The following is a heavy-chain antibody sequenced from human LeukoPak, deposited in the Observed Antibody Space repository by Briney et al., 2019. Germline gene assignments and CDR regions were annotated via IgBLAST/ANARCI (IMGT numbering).Heavy chain of an antibody. CDR2: ITYDGYYK. Sequence: GGSLRLSCAASGFTFRSYAMTWVRQAPGKGLEWVALITYDGYYKYYADSVKGRFTISRDNSKHMYLQMNSLRAEDTAVYYCAKDLISMVRGSPMDVWGQGTTVTVSS. V-gene: IGHV3-30*18. CDR1: GFTFRSYA. J-gene: IGHJ6*02. D-gene: IGHD3-10*01. CDR3: AKDLISMVRGSPMDV.